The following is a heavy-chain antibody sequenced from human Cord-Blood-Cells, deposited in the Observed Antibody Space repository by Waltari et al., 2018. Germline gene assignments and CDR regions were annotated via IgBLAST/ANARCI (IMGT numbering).Heavy chain of an antibody. CDR3: ARGGYYFDY. D-gene: IGHD3-16*01. J-gene: IGHJ4*02. CDR1: AGPFGSYA. V-gene: IGHV1-69*01. CDR2: IIPIFGTA. Sequence: QVHLVQSGAEAKKPASSVKVSCMASAGPFGSYAISWVRQAPGQGLEWMGGIIPIFGTANYAQKFQGRVTITADESTSTAYMELSSLRSEDTAVYYCARGGYYFDYWGQGTLVTVSS.